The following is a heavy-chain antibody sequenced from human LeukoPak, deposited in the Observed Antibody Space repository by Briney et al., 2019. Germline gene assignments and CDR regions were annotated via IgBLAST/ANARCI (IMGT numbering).Heavy chain of an antibody. CDR3: ASQQDLEYTHSSGGYYFYS. D-gene: IGHD2-15*01. CDR2: IKYDGSER. Sequence: GGSLRLSCAASGLQNKFWMSWVRQAPGKGLGWVANIKYDGSERYEVGSVKGRCTISRDNATISVSMQMNSLRAEDTAVYYWASQQDLEYTHSSGGYYFYSWGQGIQVTVSS. CDR1: GLQNKFW. V-gene: IGHV3-7*01. J-gene: IGHJ4*02.